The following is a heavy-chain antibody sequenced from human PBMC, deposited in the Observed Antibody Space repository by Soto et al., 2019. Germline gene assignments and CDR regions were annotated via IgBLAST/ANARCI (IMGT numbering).Heavy chain of an antibody. CDR3: ARATPPPLFWYYYYYMDV. CDR1: GFTFSSYW. CDR2: IKQDGSEK. J-gene: IGHJ6*03. Sequence: GGSLRLSCAASGFTFSSYWMSWVRQAPGKGLEWVANIKQDGSEKYYVDSVKGRFTISRDNAKNSLYLQMNSLRAEDTAVYYCARATPPPLFWYYYYYMDVWGKGTRVTVSS. V-gene: IGHV3-7*01. D-gene: IGHD3-3*01.